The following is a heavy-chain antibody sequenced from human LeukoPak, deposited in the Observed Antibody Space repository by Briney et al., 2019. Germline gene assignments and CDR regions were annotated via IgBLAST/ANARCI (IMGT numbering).Heavy chain of an antibody. CDR3: ARVAAGLKYGADY. J-gene: IGHJ4*02. Sequence: SETLSLTCTVSGVSISSYYWSWIRQPPGKGLEWVGYIYYSGSTNYNPSLKSRVTISTDTSNNQFSLRLSSVTDADTAVYYCARVAAGLKYGADYWGQGTLGTVSS. CDR2: IYYSGST. D-gene: IGHD1-14*01. V-gene: IGHV4-59*12. CDR1: GVSISSYY.